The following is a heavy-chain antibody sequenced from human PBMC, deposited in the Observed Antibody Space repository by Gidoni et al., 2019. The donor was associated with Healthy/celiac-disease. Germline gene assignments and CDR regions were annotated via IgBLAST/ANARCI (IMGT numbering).Heavy chain of an antibody. CDR3: ARHTGGYSSGWYRVEYFQH. CDR1: GGSISSSSYY. J-gene: IGHJ1*01. D-gene: IGHD6-19*01. V-gene: IGHV4-39*01. CDR2: IYYSGST. Sequence: QLQLQESGPGLVKPSATLSLTCTVSGGSISSSSYYWGWIRQPPGKGLEWIGSIYYSGSTYYNPSLKSRVTISVDTSKNQFSLKLSSVTAADTAVYYCARHTGGYSSGWYRVEYFQHWGQGTLVTVSS.